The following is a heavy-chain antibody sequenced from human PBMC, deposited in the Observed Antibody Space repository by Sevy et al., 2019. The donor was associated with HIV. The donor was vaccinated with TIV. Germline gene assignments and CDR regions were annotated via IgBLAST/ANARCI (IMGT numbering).Heavy chain of an antibody. D-gene: IGHD3-22*01. V-gene: IGHV3-23*01. CDR2: ISGSAGST. Sequence: GGSLRLSCVASGFTFSRYAMNRVRQAPGKGLEWVSAISGSAGSTYYADSVEGRFTISRDNSKNTLFLQMNSLRVEDTALYYCAKGDRTFYGMDVWGQGTTVTSP. CDR1: GFTFSRYA. J-gene: IGHJ6*02. CDR3: AKGDRTFYGMDV.